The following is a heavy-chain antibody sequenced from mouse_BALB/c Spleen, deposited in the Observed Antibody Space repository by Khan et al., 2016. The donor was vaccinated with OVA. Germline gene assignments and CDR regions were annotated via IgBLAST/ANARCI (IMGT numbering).Heavy chain of an antibody. CDR2: IWSGGST. V-gene: IGHV2-2*02. CDR3: ARNYDYDEGLAY. CDR1: GFSLTTYG. Sequence: VKLEESGPGLVQPSQSLSLTCTVSGFSLTTYGVHWVRQSPGKGLEWLGVIWSGGSTDYNAAFISRLSISKDNSKSKVFFKMNSLQANDTAIYYCARNYDYDEGLAYWGQGTLVTVSA. J-gene: IGHJ3*01. D-gene: IGHD2-4*01.